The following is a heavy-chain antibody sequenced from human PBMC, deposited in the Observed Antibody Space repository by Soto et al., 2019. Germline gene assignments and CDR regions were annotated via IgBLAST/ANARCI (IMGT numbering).Heavy chain of an antibody. CDR3: AKDLRGTYYYDSSGYPPGAFDI. D-gene: IGHD3-22*01. J-gene: IGHJ3*02. V-gene: IGHV3-30*18. CDR1: GFTFSSYG. CDR2: ISYDGSNK. Sequence: GGSLRLSCAASGFTFSSYGMHWVRQAPGKGLEWVAVISYDGSNKYYADSVKGRFTISRDNSKNTLYLQMNSLRAEDTAVYYCAKDLRGTYYYDSSGYPPGAFDIWGQGTMVTVSS.